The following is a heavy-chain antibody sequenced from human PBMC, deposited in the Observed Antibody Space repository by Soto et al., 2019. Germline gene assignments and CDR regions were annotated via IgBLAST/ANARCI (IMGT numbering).Heavy chain of an antibody. D-gene: IGHD3-3*01. CDR1: GYTFTNNY. J-gene: IGHJ4*02. V-gene: IGHV1-46*01. CDR2: INPNGAST. CDR3: ARVYGLVKHDDFWRGDYDY. Sequence: QVQLVQSGAEVMKPGASVKISCKTSGYTFTNNYRNWVRQAPGQELEWVGLINPNGASTTYAQTFQGRVTMTRDTSTSTVYMELSSLRSDDTAVYYCARVYGLVKHDDFWRGDYDYWGQGTLVTVSS.